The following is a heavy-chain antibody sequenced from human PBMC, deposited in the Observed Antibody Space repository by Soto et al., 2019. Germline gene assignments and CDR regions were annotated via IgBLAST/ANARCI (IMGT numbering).Heavy chain of an antibody. CDR1: GFTVSGNY. CDR3: ARAQAVTYYYYYMDV. V-gene: IGHV3-53*01. CDR2: IYSGGDI. J-gene: IGHJ6*03. Sequence: GGSLRLSCAASGFTVSGNYMSWIRQAPGKGLEWVSVIYSGGDIYYADSVKGRFTISRDNAKNSLYLQMNSLRAEDTAVYYCARAQAVTYYYYYMDVWGKGTTVTVSS.